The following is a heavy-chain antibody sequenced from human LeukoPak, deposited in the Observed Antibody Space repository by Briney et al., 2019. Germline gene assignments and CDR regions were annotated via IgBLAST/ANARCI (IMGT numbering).Heavy chain of an antibody. V-gene: IGHV4-59*12. D-gene: IGHD4-17*01. CDR2: VHSSGST. CDR3: ARENFIYGDYPYGMDV. CDR1: GGSISTYS. J-gene: IGHJ6*02. Sequence: SETLSLTCTVSGGSISTYSWSWIRQPPGKGLEWIGYVHSSGSTNYNPSLKSRVTMSVDTSKNQFSLKLSSVTAADTAVYYCARENFIYGDYPYGMDVWGQGTTVTVSS.